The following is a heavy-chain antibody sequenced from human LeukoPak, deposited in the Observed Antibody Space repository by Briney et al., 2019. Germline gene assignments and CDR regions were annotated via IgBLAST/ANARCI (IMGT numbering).Heavy chain of an antibody. J-gene: IGHJ2*01. Sequence: ASVKVSCKASGYTFTSYGISWVRQAPGQGLEWMGWISAYNGNTNYAQKLQGRVTMTTDTSTSTAYMELRSLRSDDTAVYYCARRADRATTVTSFWFFDLWGRGSLVTVSS. D-gene: IGHD4-17*01. CDR2: ISAYNGNT. CDR3: ARRADRATTVTSFWFFDL. V-gene: IGHV1-18*01. CDR1: GYTFTSYG.